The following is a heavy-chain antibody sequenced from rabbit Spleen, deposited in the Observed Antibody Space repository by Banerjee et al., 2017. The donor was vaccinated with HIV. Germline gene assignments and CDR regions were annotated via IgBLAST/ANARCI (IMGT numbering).Heavy chain of an antibody. Sequence: QQLVESGGGLVKPGASLTLTCTASGFSFSSNYDMCWVRQAPGKGLEWIGCIYTGNGKTYYASWAKGRFPISRTSSTTVTLKMTRLTAADTATYFCSRDDGSYDYIDVYFNLWGPGTLVTVS. CDR3: SRDDGSYDYIDVYFNL. V-gene: IGHV1S40*01. D-gene: IGHD6-1*01. CDR1: GFSFSSNYD. CDR2: IYTGNGKT. J-gene: IGHJ4*01.